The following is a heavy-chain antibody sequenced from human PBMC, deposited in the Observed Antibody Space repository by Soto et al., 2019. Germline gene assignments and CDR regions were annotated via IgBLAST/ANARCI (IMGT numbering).Heavy chain of an antibody. CDR1: GFTFSSYS. V-gene: IGHV3-21*01. CDR3: ARDLPDYDILTGYPLYWYFDL. D-gene: IGHD3-9*01. CDR2: ISSSSSYI. J-gene: IGHJ2*01. Sequence: ESGGGLVKPGGSLRLSCAASGFTFSSYSMNWVRQAPGKGLEWVSSISSSSSYIYYADSVKGRFTISRDNAKNSLYLQMNSLRAEDTAVYYCARDLPDYDILTGYPLYWYFDLWGRGTLVTVSS.